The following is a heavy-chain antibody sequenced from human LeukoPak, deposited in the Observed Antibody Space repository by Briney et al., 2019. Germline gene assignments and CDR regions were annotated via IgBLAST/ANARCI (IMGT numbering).Heavy chain of an antibody. D-gene: IGHD2-2*01. CDR3: ARGRGCSSMSCYPDY. Sequence: GGSLRLSCAASGLSFSDYTINWVRQAPGKGLEWVSSISPRTHYIYYADSVKGRFTISRDNAKNSLYLQMHSLRGEDTAVYYCARGRGCSSMSCYPDYWGQGTLVTVSS. CDR1: GLSFSDYT. J-gene: IGHJ4*02. V-gene: IGHV3-21*01. CDR2: ISPRTHYI.